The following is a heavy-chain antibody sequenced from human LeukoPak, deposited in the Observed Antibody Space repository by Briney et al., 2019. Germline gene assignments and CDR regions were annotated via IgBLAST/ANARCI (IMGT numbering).Heavy chain of an antibody. Sequence: SVTVSFKASGGTFNSYAISWVRQAPGQGREWMGGIIPIFGTANYAQKFQGRVTITADKSTSTAYMELSSLRSEDTAVYYCARARGGYCSGGSCPTTVTSLDYWGQGTLVTVSS. J-gene: IGHJ4*02. CDR3: ARARGGYCSGGSCPTTVTSLDY. D-gene: IGHD2-15*01. CDR2: IIPIFGTA. V-gene: IGHV1-69*06. CDR1: GGTFNSYA.